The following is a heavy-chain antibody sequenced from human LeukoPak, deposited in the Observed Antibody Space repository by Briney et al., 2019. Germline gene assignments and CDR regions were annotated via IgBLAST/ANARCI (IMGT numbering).Heavy chain of an antibody. CDR3: AKEIEMPRGY. Sequence: GGSLRLSCAASGFTFSSYSMNWVRQAPGKGLEWVSSISSSSSYIYYADSVKGRFTISRDNSKNTLYLQMNSLRAEDTAVYYCAKEIEMPRGYWGQGTLVTVSS. CDR1: GFTFSSYS. J-gene: IGHJ4*02. D-gene: IGHD5-24*01. CDR2: ISSSSSYI. V-gene: IGHV3-21*04.